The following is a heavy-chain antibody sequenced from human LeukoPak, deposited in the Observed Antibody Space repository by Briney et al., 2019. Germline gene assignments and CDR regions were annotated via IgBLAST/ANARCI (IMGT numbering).Heavy chain of an antibody. D-gene: IGHD2-2*03. CDR1: GGSIRSSYYY. Sequence: SETLSLTCTVSGGSIRSSYYYWGWIRQPPGKGLEWLGSIYDSGSTYYNPSLKSRVTISVDTSKNQFSLKLNSVTAADTAVYYCARLGFGYCSSTSCYYYYGMDVWGQGTTVTVSS. V-gene: IGHV4-39*01. J-gene: IGHJ6*02. CDR2: IYDSGST. CDR3: ARLGFGYCSSTSCYYYYGMDV.